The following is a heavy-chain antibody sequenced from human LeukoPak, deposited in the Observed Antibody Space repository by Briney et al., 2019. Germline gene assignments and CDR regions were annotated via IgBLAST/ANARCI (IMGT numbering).Heavy chain of an antibody. CDR3: ARDKGDGYNVGFYYFDY. CDR2: ISSSSSYI. V-gene: IGHV3-21*01. D-gene: IGHD5-24*01. CDR1: GFTFSSYS. J-gene: IGHJ4*02. Sequence: PGGSLRLSCAASGFTFSSYSMNWVRQAPGKGLEWVSSISSSSSYIYYADSVKGRFTISRDNAKNSLYLQMNSLRAEDTAVYYCARDKGDGYNVGFYYFDYWGQGTLVTVSS.